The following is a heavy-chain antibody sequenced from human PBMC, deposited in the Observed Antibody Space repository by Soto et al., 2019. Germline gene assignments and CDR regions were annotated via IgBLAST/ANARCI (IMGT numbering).Heavy chain of an antibody. CDR3: ARVSVAVAGTAPMDY. CDR2: IYHSGST. V-gene: IGHV4-4*02. Sequence: SETLSLTCAVSSGSISSSNWWSWVRQPPGKGLEWIGEIYHSGSTNYNPSLKSRVTISVDKSKNQFSLKLSSVTAADTAVYYCARVSVAVAGTAPMDYWGQGTLVTVSS. D-gene: IGHD6-19*01. J-gene: IGHJ4*02. CDR1: SGSISSSNW.